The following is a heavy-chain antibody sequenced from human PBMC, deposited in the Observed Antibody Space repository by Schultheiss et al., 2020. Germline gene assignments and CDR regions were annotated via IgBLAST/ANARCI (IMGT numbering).Heavy chain of an antibody. D-gene: IGHD4-17*01. CDR1: GGSISSSNW. Sequence: SETLSLTCAVSGGSISSSNWWSWVRQPPGKGLEWIGEIYHSGSTNYNPSLKSRVTISVDKSKNQFSLKLSSVTAADTAVYYCARAWNDYGDYVGYYYGMDVWGQGTTVTVSS. V-gene: IGHV4-4*02. CDR3: ARAWNDYGDYVGYYYGMDV. J-gene: IGHJ6*02. CDR2: IYHSGST.